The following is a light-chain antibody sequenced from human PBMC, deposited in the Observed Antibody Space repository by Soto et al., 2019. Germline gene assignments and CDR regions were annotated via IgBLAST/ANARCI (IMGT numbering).Light chain of an antibody. CDR1: QGIKSF. CDR3: QQLNSYPLT. V-gene: IGKV1-9*01. CDR2: AAS. Sequence: DIHLTQSPSFLSASVGDRVTITCRASQGIKSFLAWFQQKPGKAPNLLISAASTLQGGVPSRFSGSGSGTEFTLTISGLQPEDVATYYCQQLNSYPLTFGGGTKVEIK. J-gene: IGKJ4*01.